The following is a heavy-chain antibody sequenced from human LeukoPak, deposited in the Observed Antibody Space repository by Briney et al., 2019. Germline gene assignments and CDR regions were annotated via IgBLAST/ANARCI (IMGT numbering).Heavy chain of an antibody. V-gene: IGHV3-48*03. CDR2: ITGSGSTI. D-gene: IGHD2-21*01. Sequence: PGGSLRLSCAASGFTFSGYEMNWLRQAPGKGLEWVSYITGSGSTIFYADSVKGRFTMSRDNAKNALHLQMNGPRAEDPAVYYCARCGGWLDSGGQGTLVTVSS. J-gene: IGHJ4*02. CDR1: GFTFSGYE. CDR3: ARCGGWLDS.